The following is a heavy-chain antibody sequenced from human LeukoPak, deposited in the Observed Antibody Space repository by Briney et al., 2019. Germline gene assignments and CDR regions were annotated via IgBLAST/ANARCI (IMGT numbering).Heavy chain of an antibody. V-gene: IGHV3-30*03. Sequence: GTSLRLSCAASGFTFNTSLMHWVRQAPGKGLEWGALISFDGTYKYYTDSLKGRFTISRDNSKNTVYLQMNSLRTDDTAIYYCAREAGGIGTSCYEYWGQGTLVTVSS. CDR1: GFTFNTSL. J-gene: IGHJ4*02. CDR3: AREAGGIGTSCYEY. D-gene: IGHD2-2*01. CDR2: ISFDGTYK.